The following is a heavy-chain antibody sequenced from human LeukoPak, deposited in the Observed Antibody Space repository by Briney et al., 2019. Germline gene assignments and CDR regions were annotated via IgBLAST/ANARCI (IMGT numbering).Heavy chain of an antibody. CDR1: GYTFTGYY. V-gene: IGHV1-2*04. CDR3: ATRLHNSGSPDY. D-gene: IGHD1-26*01. CDR2: INPNSGGT. J-gene: IGHJ4*02. Sequence: ASVKVSCKASGYTFTGYYMHWVRQAPGQGLEWMGWINPNSGGTNYAQKFQGWVTMTRDTSISTAYMELSRLRSDDTAVYYCATRLHNSGSPDYWGQGTLVTVSS.